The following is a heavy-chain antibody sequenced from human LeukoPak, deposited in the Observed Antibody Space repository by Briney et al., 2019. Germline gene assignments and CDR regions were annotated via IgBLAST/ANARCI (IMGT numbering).Heavy chain of an antibody. CDR3: ARGHYGDYV. V-gene: IGHV3-7*01. J-gene: IGHJ4*02. Sequence: GGSLRLSCAASGFTFSGYWMSWVRQAPGKGLECVANIKQDGSEKYYVDSVKGRFTISRDNAENSLFLQMNSLRAEDTAVYYCARGHYGDYVWGQGTLVTVSS. CDR2: IKQDGSEK. D-gene: IGHD4-17*01. CDR1: GFTFSGYW.